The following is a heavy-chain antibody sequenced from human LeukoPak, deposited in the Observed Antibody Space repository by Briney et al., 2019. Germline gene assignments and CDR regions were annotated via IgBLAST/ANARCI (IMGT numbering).Heavy chain of an antibody. J-gene: IGHJ4*02. V-gene: IGHV4-34*01. CDR3: QYYDFWSGYLDF. CDR1: GGSFSGYY. CDR2: INHSGSS. Sequence: SETLSLTCAVYGGSFSGYYWSWIRQPPGKGLEWIGEINHSGSSNYNPSLKSRVTISVDTSKNQFSLRLSSVTAADTAVYYCQYYDFWSGYLDFWGQGTLVTVSS. D-gene: IGHD3-3*01.